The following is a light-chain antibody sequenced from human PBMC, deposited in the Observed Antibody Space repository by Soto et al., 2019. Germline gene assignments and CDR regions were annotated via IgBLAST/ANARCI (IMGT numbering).Light chain of an antibody. J-gene: IGKJ1*01. CDR3: QQSYNFPRT. CDR1: QNIVTY. CDR2: ATS. V-gene: IGKV1-39*01. Sequence: DIPMTQSPSSLSASVGDRVTITCRTSQNIVTYLNWYLQKPGQAPKLLIYATSSLQSGVPPRFSGSGSGTEFSFTISSLQPEDFATYFCQQSYNFPRTFGQGTRVEI.